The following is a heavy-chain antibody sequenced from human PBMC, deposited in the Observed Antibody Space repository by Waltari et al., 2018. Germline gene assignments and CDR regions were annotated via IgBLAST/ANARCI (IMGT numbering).Heavy chain of an antibody. CDR3: ARRFANYYDSSGAFDI. D-gene: IGHD3-22*01. CDR1: GYSFTSYW. V-gene: IGHV5-51*01. CDR2: IYPGDSDT. Sequence: EVQLVQSGAEVKKPGESLKISCKGSGYSFTSYWIGWVRQMPGKGLEWMGIIYPGDSDTRYSPSFQGQVTISADKSISTAYLQWSSLKASDTAMYYCARRFANYYDSSGAFDIWGQGTMVTVSS. J-gene: IGHJ3*02.